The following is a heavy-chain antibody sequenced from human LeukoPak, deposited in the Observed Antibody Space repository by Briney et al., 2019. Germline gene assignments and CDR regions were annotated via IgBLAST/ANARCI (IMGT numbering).Heavy chain of an antibody. CDR2: IYYSGST. Sequence: PSETLSLTCTVSGGSISSSSYYWGWIRQPPGKGLEWIGSIYYSGSTYYNPSLKSRVTISVDTSKNQFSLKLSSVTAADTAVCYCARGGVGADYGDYLGTFDIWGQGTMVTVSS. CDR1: GGSISSSSYY. CDR3: ARGGVGADYGDYLGTFDI. J-gene: IGHJ3*02. V-gene: IGHV4-39*07. D-gene: IGHD4-17*01.